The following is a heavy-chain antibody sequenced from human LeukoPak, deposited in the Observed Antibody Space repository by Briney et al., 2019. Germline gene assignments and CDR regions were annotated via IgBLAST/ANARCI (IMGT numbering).Heavy chain of an antibody. Sequence: PSETLSLTCAVYGGSFSGYYWSWIRQPPGKGLEWIGEINHSGSTNYNPSLKSRVTISVDTSKNQFSLKLSSVTAADTAVYYCARGGDSTALDYWGQGTLVTVSS. CDR3: ARGGDSTALDY. V-gene: IGHV4-34*01. J-gene: IGHJ4*02. CDR2: INHSGST. CDR1: GGSFSGYY. D-gene: IGHD3-16*01.